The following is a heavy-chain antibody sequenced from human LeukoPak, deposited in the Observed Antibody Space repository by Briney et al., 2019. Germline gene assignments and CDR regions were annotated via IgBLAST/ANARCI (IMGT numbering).Heavy chain of an antibody. CDR2: IRSKGYGGTT. J-gene: IGHJ4*02. CDR3: ARSYDVLTGYFPPES. CDR1: GFTFGGNV. D-gene: IGHD3-9*01. Sequence: GGSLRLSCTASGFTFGGNVMSWLRQAPGKGLEWVGFIRSKGYGGTTQYAASVKDRFTISRDDSKSIAYLQMNSLKTEDTAVYYCARSYDVLTGYFPPESWGQGTLVTVSS. V-gene: IGHV3-49*03.